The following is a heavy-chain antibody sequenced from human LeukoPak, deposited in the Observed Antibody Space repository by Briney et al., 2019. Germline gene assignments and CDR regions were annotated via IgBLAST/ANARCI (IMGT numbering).Heavy chain of an antibody. J-gene: IGHJ4*02. Sequence: QSGGSLRLSCAASGFTFTNYAMSWVRQAPGKGLEWVSVINGSGVVTFYADSVRGRFTISRDNSKNTLYLQMNSLRDEDTAVYYCVSPHCTTASCPRWYFDHWGQGTLVTVPS. CDR2: INGSGVVT. V-gene: IGHV3-23*01. CDR1: GFTFTNYA. D-gene: IGHD2-2*01. CDR3: VSPHCTTASCPRWYFDH.